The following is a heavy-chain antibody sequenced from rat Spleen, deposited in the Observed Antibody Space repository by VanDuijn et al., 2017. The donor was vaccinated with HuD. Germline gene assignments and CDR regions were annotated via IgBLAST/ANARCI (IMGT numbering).Heavy chain of an antibody. V-gene: IGHV5-20*01. CDR2: ISYDGGST. J-gene: IGHJ2*01. CDR1: GFTFSNYG. Sequence: EVQLVESGGGLVQPGRSMKLSCAASGFTFSNYGMAWVRQAPKKGLEWVAYISYDGGSTYYRDSVKGRFTISRDNAKSTLYLQMDSLRSEDTATYYCTNGYEDYWGQGVMVTVSS. CDR3: TNGYEDY. D-gene: IGHD1-7*01.